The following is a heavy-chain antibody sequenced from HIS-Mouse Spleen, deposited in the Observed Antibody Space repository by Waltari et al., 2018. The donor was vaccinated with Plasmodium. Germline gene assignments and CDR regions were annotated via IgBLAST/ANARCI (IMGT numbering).Heavy chain of an antibody. J-gene: IGHJ2*01. CDR3: ASSWYWYFDL. Sequence: EVQLVESGGGLVQPGGSLRLSCAAPGFTFSSYWVSWVRQASGEGRGWVANIKQDGSEKYYGDSVKGRFTISRDNAKNSLYLQMNSLRAEDTAVYYCASSWYWYFDLWGRGTLVTVSS. CDR2: IKQDGSEK. V-gene: IGHV3-7*01. D-gene: IGHD6-13*01. CDR1: GFTFSSYW.